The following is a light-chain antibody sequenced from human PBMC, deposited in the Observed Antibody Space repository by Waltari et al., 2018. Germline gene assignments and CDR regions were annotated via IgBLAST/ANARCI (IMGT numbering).Light chain of an antibody. Sequence: EIVLTQSPGTLCLSLGERATGPCSASQSVSRTLAWYQQKPGQAPGVLIYGASTSVHGIADRFSGSGSGTAFSPTIIRIVLHDFSVSYCQHYLKIPVTFGQGTTVE. CDR3: QHYLKIPVT. J-gene: IGKJ1*01. CDR2: GAS. CDR1: QSVSRT. V-gene: IGKV3-20*01.